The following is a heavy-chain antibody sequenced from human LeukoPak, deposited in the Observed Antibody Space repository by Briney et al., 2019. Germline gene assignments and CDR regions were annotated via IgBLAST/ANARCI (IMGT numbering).Heavy chain of an antibody. V-gene: IGHV1-18*01. CDR2: ISAYNGNT. CDR3: ARAYGAARTFDY. CDR1: GYTFTSYG. Sequence: ASVKVSCKASGYTFTSYGISWVRQAPGQGLEGMGWISAYNGNTNYAQKLQGRVTMTPDTPTSTAYMEVRSLRSDDTAAYYCARAYGAARTFDYWGQGTLVTVSS. J-gene: IGHJ4*02. D-gene: IGHD1/OR15-1a*01.